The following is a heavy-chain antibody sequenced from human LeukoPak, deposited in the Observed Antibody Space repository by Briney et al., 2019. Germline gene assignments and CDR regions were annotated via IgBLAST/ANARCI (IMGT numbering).Heavy chain of an antibody. CDR3: ARGYCSGGSCYSYYYYNYMDV. CDR1: GYSISSGYY. D-gene: IGHD2-15*01. J-gene: IGHJ6*03. V-gene: IGHV4-38-2*02. CDR2: IYHSGRT. Sequence: SETLSLTCTVSGYSISSGYYWGWIRQPPGKGLEWIGSIYHSGRTFYNPSLKSRVTISVDTSKNQFSLKLTSVTAADTAVYYCARGYCSGGSCYSYYYYNYMDVWGKGTTVTVSS.